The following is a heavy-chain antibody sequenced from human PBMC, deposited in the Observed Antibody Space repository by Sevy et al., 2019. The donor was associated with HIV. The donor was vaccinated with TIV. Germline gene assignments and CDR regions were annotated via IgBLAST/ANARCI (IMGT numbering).Heavy chain of an antibody. CDR1: GGSISSYY. J-gene: IGHJ6*02. CDR3: ARGVWFGELYAPYYYYYGMDV. D-gene: IGHD3-10*01. Sequence: SETLSLTCTVSGGSISSYYWSWIWQPPGKGLEWIGYIYYSGSTNYNPSLKSRVTISVDTSKNQFSLKLSSVTAADTAVYYCARGVWFGELYAPYYYYYGMDVWGQGTTVTVSS. V-gene: IGHV4-59*13. CDR2: IYYSGST.